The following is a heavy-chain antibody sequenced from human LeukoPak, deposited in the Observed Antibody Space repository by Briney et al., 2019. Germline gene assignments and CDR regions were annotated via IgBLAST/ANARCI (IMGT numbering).Heavy chain of an antibody. CDR2: IKQDGSEK. V-gene: IGHV3-7*02. CDR3: TRGYPIFDY. CDR1: GFIFSNYW. J-gene: IGHJ4*02. D-gene: IGHD3-16*02. Sequence: TGGSLRLSCSASGFIFSNYWMTWVRQAPGKGLEWVANIKQDGSEKYYVDSVKGRFTISRDNAKKSLYLQMNSLRVEDTAVYYCTRGYPIFDYWGQGTLVTVSS.